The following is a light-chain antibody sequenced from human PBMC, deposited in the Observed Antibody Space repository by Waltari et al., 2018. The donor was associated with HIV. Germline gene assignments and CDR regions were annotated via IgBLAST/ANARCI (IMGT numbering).Light chain of an antibody. CDR2: GAS. Sequence: MVLTQSPVTLALCPGERATLSCRASQSVSSSYLAWYQQKPGQAPRLLIYGASSRATGIPDRFSGSGSGTDFTLTISRLEPEDFAVYYCQQYDSSLYTFGQGTKLEIK. CDR1: QSVSSSY. J-gene: IGKJ2*01. V-gene: IGKV3-20*01. CDR3: QQYDSSLYT.